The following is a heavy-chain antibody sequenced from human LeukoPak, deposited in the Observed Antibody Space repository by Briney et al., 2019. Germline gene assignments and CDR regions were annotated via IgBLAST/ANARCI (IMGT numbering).Heavy chain of an antibody. CDR1: GGSISSYY. V-gene: IGHV4-4*07. CDR2: IYTSGGT. Sequence: SETLSLTCTVSGGSISSYYWSWIRQPAGKGLEWIGRIYTSGGTNYNPSLKSRVTMPVDTSKNQFSLKLSSVTAADTAVYYCARDMGYDSSGYYSYDAFDIWGQGTMVTVSS. D-gene: IGHD3-22*01. CDR3: ARDMGYDSSGYYSYDAFDI. J-gene: IGHJ3*02.